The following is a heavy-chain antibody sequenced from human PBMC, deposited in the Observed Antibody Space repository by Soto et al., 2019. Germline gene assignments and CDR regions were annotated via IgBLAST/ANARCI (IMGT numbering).Heavy chain of an antibody. CDR1: GYTFTSYG. D-gene: IGHD3-10*01. CDR3: TREGSAPYYYYGMDA. V-gene: IGHV1-18*01. Sequence: EASVKVSCKASGYTFTSYGISCVRQAPGQGLEWLGWINTHNGNTNYAQNLQGRVIMTADTSTSTAYMELRSLRSDDTAIYYCTREGSAPYYYYGMDAWGQGTTVTVSS. CDR2: INTHNGNT. J-gene: IGHJ6*02.